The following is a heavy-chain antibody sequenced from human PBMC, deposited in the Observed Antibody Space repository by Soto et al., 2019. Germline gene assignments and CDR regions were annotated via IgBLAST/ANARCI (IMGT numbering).Heavy chain of an antibody. Sequence: GGSLRLSCAASGFTFSSYSMNWVRQAPGKGLEWVSYISSSSSTIYYADSVKGRFTISRDNAKNSLYLHMNSLRDEDTAVYYCARDINYYDSSGYYYRAYNWFDPWGQGTLVTVSS. V-gene: IGHV3-48*02. CDR1: GFTFSSYS. D-gene: IGHD3-22*01. CDR2: ISSSSSTI. CDR3: ARDINYYDSSGYYYRAYNWFDP. J-gene: IGHJ5*02.